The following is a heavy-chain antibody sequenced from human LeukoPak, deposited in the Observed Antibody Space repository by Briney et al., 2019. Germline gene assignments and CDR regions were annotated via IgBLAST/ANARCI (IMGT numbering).Heavy chain of an antibody. Sequence: SETLSLTCTVSGGSISSSSYYWGWIRRPPGKGLEWIGSIYYSGSTYYNPSLKSRVTISVDTSKNQFSLKLSSVTAADTAVYYCARVLVNWGLSFDHWGQGTLVTVSS. CDR3: ARVLVNWGLSFDH. CDR2: IYYSGST. D-gene: IGHD7-27*01. V-gene: IGHV4-39*07. CDR1: GGSISSSSYY. J-gene: IGHJ4*02.